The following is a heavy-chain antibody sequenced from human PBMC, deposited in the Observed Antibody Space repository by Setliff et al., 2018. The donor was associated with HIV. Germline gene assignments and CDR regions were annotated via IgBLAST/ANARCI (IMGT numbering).Heavy chain of an antibody. J-gene: IGHJ6*03. CDR3: AKQGSGYDYYYMDV. CDR1: GFTFNTYG. V-gene: IGHV3-23*01. D-gene: IGHD3-22*01. Sequence: PGGSLRLSCAASGFTFNTYGMNWVRQAPGKGLEWVSLMSGINDNKYYVDSVKGRFTISRDNSKNTLYLQMNSLRAEDTAVYYRAKQGSGYDYYYMDVWGKGTTVTVSS. CDR2: MSGINDNK.